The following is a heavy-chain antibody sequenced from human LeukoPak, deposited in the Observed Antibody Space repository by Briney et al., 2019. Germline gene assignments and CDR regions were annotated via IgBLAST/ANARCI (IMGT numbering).Heavy chain of an antibody. V-gene: IGHV4-38-2*01. J-gene: IGHJ1*01. Sequence: KPSETLSLTCAVSGYSISSGYYWAWIRQPPGKGLEWIGSIYHSGSTYYNPSLKSRVTISVDTSKNQFSLKLSSVTAAYTAVYYCASDLVVPAAILGYFQHWGQGTLVTVSS. D-gene: IGHD2-2*02. CDR1: GYSISSGYY. CDR3: ASDLVVPAAILGYFQH. CDR2: IYHSGST.